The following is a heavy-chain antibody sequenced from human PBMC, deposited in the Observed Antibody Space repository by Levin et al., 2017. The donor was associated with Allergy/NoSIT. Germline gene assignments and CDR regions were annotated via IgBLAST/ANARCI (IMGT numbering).Heavy chain of an antibody. D-gene: IGHD3-10*01. CDR3: ARDLPNYYGSGSYPFDY. Sequence: SETLSLTCTVSGGSISSYYWSWIRQPAGKGLEWIGRIYTSGSTNYNPSLKSRVTMSVDTSKNQFSLKLSSVTAADTAVYYCARDLPNYYGSGSYPFDYWGQGTLVTVSS. J-gene: IGHJ4*02. CDR2: IYTSGST. CDR1: GGSISSYY. V-gene: IGHV4-4*07.